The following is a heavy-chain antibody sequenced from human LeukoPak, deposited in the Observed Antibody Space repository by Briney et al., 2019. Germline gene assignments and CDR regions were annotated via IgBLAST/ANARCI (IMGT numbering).Heavy chain of an antibody. V-gene: IGHV3-66*01. CDR2: IYSGGST. D-gene: IGHD1-26*01. CDR1: GFTVSDNY. J-gene: IGHJ4*02. Sequence: PGGSLRLSCAASGFTVSDNYMSWLRQAPGKGLEWVSVIYSGGSTFYADSVTGRFTISRDNSKNTLYLQMNSLRAEDAAVYYCAKTLHSGSYFDPLYYFDYWGQGTLVTVSS. CDR3: AKTLHSGSYFDPLYYFDY.